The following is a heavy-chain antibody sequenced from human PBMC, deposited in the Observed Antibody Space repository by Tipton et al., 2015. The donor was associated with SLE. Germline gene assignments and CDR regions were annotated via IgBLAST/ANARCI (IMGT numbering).Heavy chain of an antibody. V-gene: IGHV4-59*08. Sequence: TLSLTCTVSGGSISSYYWSWIRQPPGKGLEWIEYIYYSGSTNYNPSLKSRVTISVDTSKNQFSLKLSSVTAADTAVYYCARQSYPGLVVYAHNWFDPWGQGTLVTVSS. J-gene: IGHJ5*02. CDR1: GGSISSYY. D-gene: IGHD2-8*02. CDR3: ARQSYPGLVVYAHNWFDP. CDR2: IYYSGST.